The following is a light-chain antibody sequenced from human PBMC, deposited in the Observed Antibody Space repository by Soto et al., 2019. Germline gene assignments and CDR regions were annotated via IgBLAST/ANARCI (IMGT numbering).Light chain of an antibody. V-gene: IGLV1-40*01. CDR2: GHR. J-gene: IGLJ1*01. CDR3: QSYDSSLSGSYV. Sequence: QSVLTQPASVSGAPGQRVTISCTGNNSNIGAGYDIHWYQQLPGTAPKLLIYGHRNRPSGVPDRFSGSKSGTSASLAISGLQAEDEADYFCQSYDSSLSGSYVFGTGTKVTVL. CDR1: NSNIGAGYD.